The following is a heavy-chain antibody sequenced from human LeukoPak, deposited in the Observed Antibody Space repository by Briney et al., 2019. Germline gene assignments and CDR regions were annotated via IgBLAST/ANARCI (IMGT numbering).Heavy chain of an antibody. D-gene: IGHD3-3*01. CDR1: GFSFTSYW. J-gene: IGHJ4*02. V-gene: IGHV5-51*01. Sequence: GESLKISCKGSGFSFTSYWIGWVRQMPGKGLEWMGIIYPGDSDTRYSPSFQGQVTISADKSISTAYLQWSSLKASDTAMYYCARRDYDFWSGHYYLDYWGQGTLVTVSS. CDR3: ARRDYDFWSGHYYLDY. CDR2: IYPGDSDT.